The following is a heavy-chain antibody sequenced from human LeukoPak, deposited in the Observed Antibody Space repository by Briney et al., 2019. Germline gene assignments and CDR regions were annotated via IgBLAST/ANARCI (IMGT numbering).Heavy chain of an antibody. Sequence: PGGSLRLSCAASGFTFSSYWMHWVRQAPGKGLVWVSRINSDGSSTSYADSVKGRFTISRDNAKNTLYLQMNSLRAEDTAVYYCARGLIGYDSSGYWVKNDYWGQGTLVTVSS. CDR2: INSDGSST. CDR1: GFTFSSYW. J-gene: IGHJ4*02. CDR3: ARGLIGYDSSGYWVKNDY. D-gene: IGHD3-22*01. V-gene: IGHV3-74*01.